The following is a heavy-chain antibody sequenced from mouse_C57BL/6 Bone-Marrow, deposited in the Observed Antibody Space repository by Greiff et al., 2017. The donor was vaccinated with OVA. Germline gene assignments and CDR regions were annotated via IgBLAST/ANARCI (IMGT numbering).Heavy chain of an antibody. V-gene: IGHV1-19*01. CDR1: GYTFTDYY. Sequence: VPLQQSGPVLVKPGASVKMSCKASGYTFTDYYMNWVKQSHGKSLEWIGVINPYNGGTSYNQKFKGKATLTVDKSSSTAYMELNSLTSEDSAVYYCARRIYYGWYFDVWGTVTTGTVSS. J-gene: IGHJ1*03. D-gene: IGHD1-1*01. CDR3: ARRIYYGWYFDV. CDR2: INPYNGGT.